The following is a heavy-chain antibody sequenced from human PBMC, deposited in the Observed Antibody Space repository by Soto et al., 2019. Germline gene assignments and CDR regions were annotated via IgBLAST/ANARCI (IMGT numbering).Heavy chain of an antibody. CDR2: ISYDGSNK. V-gene: IGHV3-30-3*01. D-gene: IGHD3-22*01. J-gene: IGHJ6*02. CDR1: GRIFNNYA. Sequence: PGGSLRLSCAASGRIFNNYAQHWVRQAPGKGLEWVAVISYDGSNKYYADSVKVRFTISRDNSKNTLYLQMNSLRAEDAAVYYCARDISSGYDYYYGMDVWGQGTTVTVSS. CDR3: ARDISSGYDYYYGMDV.